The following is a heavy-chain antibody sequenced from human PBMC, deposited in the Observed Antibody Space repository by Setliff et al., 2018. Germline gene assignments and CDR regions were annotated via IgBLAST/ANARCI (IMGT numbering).Heavy chain of an antibody. CDR3: ATVSPGGYSYGLDY. J-gene: IGHJ4*02. CDR1: GYTLTELS. D-gene: IGHD5-18*01. Sequence: ASVKVSCKVSGYTLTELSRHWVRQAPGKGLEWMGGFDPEDGETIYAQKFQGRVTMTEDASTDTAYMELSSLRSEDTAVYYCATVSPGGYSYGLDYWGQGTLVTVSS. V-gene: IGHV1-24*01. CDR2: FDPEDGET.